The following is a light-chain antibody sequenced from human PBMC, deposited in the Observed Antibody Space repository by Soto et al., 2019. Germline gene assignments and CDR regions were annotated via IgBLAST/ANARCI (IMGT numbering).Light chain of an antibody. CDR3: LQYNNYPWT. Sequence: MTQGRSNMSVTAGERANLSFRASQSISSWLAWYQQKPGKAPKRLINAASNLQTGVPSRFSGSGSETEFTLTINSLQPEDFATYYCLQYNNYPWTFGQGTKVDIK. CDR1: QSISSW. CDR2: AAS. V-gene: IGKV1-5*01. J-gene: IGKJ1*01.